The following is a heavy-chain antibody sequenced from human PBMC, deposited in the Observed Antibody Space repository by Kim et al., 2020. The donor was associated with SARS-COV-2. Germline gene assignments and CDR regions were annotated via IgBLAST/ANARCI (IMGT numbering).Heavy chain of an antibody. CDR3: ARVHYYDTSAYGAFDI. Sequence: ASVKVSCKAFGYTFTTYYMHWVRQAPGQGLEWMGIINPSGGGTNYAQKFQGRVIMTRDTSTSTVYMELSSLRSEDTAMYYCARVHYYDTSAYGAFDIWGQGTLVTVSS. D-gene: IGHD3-22*01. CDR2: INPSGGGT. J-gene: IGHJ3*02. CDR1: GYTFTTYY. V-gene: IGHV1-46*01.